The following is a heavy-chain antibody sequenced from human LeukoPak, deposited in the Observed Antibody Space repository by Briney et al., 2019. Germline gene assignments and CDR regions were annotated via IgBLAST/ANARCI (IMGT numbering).Heavy chain of an antibody. Sequence: GGSLRLSCAASGFTFSSYWMHWVRQAPGKGLVWVSRINSDGSSTSYADSVKGRFTISRDNAKNSLYLQMNSLSAEDTAVYYCARDSRTFGGVIVTTIDYWGQGTLVTVSS. V-gene: IGHV3-74*01. J-gene: IGHJ4*02. CDR3: ARDSRTFGGVIVTTIDY. CDR2: INSDGSST. D-gene: IGHD3-16*02. CDR1: GFTFSSYW.